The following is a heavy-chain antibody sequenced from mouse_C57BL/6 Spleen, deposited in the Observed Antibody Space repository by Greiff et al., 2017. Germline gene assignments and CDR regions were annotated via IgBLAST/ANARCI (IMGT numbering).Heavy chain of an antibody. CDR3: ARGMVTFYYFDY. D-gene: IGHD2-1*01. Sequence: QVQLKESGAELVRPGTSVKMSCKASGYTFTNYWIGWAKQRPGHGLEWIGDIYPGGGFTNYNEKFKGKATLTADKSSSTAYMQFSSLTSEDSAIYYCARGMVTFYYFDYWGQGTTLTVSS. V-gene: IGHV1-63*01. J-gene: IGHJ2*01. CDR1: GYTFTNYW. CDR2: IYPGGGFT.